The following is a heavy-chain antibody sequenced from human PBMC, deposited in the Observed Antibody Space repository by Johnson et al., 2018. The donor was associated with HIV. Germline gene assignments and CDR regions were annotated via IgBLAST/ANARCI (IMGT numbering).Heavy chain of an antibody. D-gene: IGHD2-2*03. CDR3: ARGASIGSDVFDI. Sequence: VQLVESGGGLVQPGGSLRLSCEASGFTLRSYWMHWVRQAPGKGLVWVSRIHPDGITTSYAESVKGRFTISRDNAKNTLYLPLSGLRDVDTAVYYCARGASIGSDVFDIWDQGTVVAVSS. V-gene: IGHV3-74*03. CDR1: GFTLRSYW. J-gene: IGHJ3*02. CDR2: IHPDGITT.